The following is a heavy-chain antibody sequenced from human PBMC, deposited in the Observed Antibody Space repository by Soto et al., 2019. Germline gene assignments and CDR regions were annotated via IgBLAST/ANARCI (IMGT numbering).Heavy chain of an antibody. D-gene: IGHD3-10*01. CDR1: GGSISSSSYY. Sequence: SETLSLTCTVSGGSISSSSYYWGWIRQPPGKGLEWIGSIYYSGSTYYNPSLKSRVTISVDTSKNQFSLNLSSVTAADTAVYYCARLPSGSYFDPWGQGTLVTVSS. CDR2: IYYSGST. CDR3: ARLPSGSYFDP. J-gene: IGHJ5*02. V-gene: IGHV4-39*01.